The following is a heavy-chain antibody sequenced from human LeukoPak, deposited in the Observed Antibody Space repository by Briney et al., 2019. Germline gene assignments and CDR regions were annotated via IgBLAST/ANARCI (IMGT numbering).Heavy chain of an antibody. Sequence: PGGSLRLSCAASGFTFSDYYMSWIRQAPGQGLEWVSYISSSSSYTSYADSVKGRFTISRDNAKNSLYLQMNSLRAEDTAVYYCARQGFDAFDIWGQGTMVTVSS. CDR1: GFTFSDYY. CDR3: ARQGFDAFDI. CDR2: ISSSSSYT. J-gene: IGHJ3*02. V-gene: IGHV3-11*03.